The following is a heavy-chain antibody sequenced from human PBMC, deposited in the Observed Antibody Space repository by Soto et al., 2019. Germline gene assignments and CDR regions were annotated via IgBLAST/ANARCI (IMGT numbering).Heavy chain of an antibody. V-gene: IGHV1-46*01. CDR3: ARAVSTKPAPIDY. CDR2: ITPSSGST. J-gene: IGHJ4*02. D-gene: IGHD4-17*01. CDR1: GYTFTTYY. Sequence: QVQLVQSGAEVKNPGASVKVSCKASGYTFTTYYMHWLRQARGQGLEWMGIITPSSGSTRYEQKCQERVTMTRDTSTSTVYMELSSLRSEDTAVYYCARAVSTKPAPIDYWGQGTLVTVSS.